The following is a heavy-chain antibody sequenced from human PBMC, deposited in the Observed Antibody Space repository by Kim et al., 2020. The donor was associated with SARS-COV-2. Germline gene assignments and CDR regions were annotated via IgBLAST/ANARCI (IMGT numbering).Heavy chain of an antibody. V-gene: IGHV3-33*01. J-gene: IGHJ4*02. Sequence: KYYADSVKGRFTISRDNSKNTLYLQMNSLRAEDTAVYYCAREKVGAPDYWGQGTLVTVSS. D-gene: IGHD1-26*01. CDR3: AREKVGAPDY. CDR2: K.